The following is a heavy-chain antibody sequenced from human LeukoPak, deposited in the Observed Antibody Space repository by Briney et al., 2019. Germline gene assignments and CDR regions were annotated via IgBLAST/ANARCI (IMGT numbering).Heavy chain of an antibody. CDR2: ISSSSSYI. Sequence: GGSLRLSCAASGFTFSSYSMNWVRQAPGKGLEWVSSISSSSSYIYYADSVKGRFTISRDNAKNSLYLQMNSLRAEDTAVYYCARVGAATYAFDIWGQGTMVTVSS. V-gene: IGHV3-21*01. D-gene: IGHD3-16*01. CDR1: GFTFSSYS. J-gene: IGHJ3*02. CDR3: ARVGAATYAFDI.